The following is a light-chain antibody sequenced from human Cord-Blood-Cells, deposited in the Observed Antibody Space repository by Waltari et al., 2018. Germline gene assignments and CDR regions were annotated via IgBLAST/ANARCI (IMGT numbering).Light chain of an antibody. J-gene: IGKJ1*01. V-gene: IGKV4-1*01. CDR1: QSFLSSSNNKNY. CDR2: WAS. Sequence: DIVMTQSPDHLAVSLGERATINCKSSQSFLSSSNNKNYLAWYQQKPGQPPNLLIYWASTRESGVPDRFSGSGSGTDFTLTISSLQAEDVAVYYCQQYYSTPWTFGQRTKVEIK. CDR3: QQYYSTPWT.